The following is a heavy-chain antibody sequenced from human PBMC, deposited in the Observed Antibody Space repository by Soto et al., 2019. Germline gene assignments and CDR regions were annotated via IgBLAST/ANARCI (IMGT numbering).Heavy chain of an antibody. J-gene: IGHJ4*02. Sequence: PGGSLRLSCAASGFTLSSYAMHWVRQAPGKGLEWVAVISYDGSNKYYADSVKGRFTISRDNSKNTLCLQMNSLRAEDTAVYYCAKAPNPDSSGSYWGQGTLVTVSS. V-gene: IGHV3-30-3*01. CDR2: ISYDGSNK. D-gene: IGHD6-19*01. CDR3: AKAPNPDSSGSY. CDR1: GFTLSSYA.